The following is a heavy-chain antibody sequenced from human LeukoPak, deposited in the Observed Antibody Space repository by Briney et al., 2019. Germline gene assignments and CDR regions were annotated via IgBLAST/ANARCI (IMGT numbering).Heavy chain of an antibody. Sequence: SGPTLIKPTQTLTLTFTFSGFSLSTRGVGVGWIRQPPGKALEWLALSSWGDDKRYSPSLNSRLTTTKETSKNQVVLTMTNMDPVDTATYYCAHSNVKIAVATYFYYWGQGTLVTVSS. CDR1: GFSLSTRGVG. D-gene: IGHD6-19*01. CDR3: AHSNVKIAVATYFYY. CDR2: SSWGDDK. J-gene: IGHJ4*02. V-gene: IGHV2-5*02.